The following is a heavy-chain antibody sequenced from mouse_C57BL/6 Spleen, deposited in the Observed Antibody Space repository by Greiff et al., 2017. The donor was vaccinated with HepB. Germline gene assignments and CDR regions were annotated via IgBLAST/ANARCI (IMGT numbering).Heavy chain of an antibody. CDR3: ARGNYGSSYGLTGGLYYFDY. CDR1: GFTFSDYY. CDR2: INYDGSST. Sequence: EVKLVESEGGLVQPGSSMKLSCTASGFTFSDYYMAWVRQVPEKGLEWVANINYDGSSTYYLDSLKSRFIISRDNAKNILYLQMSSLKSEDTATYYCARGNYGSSYGLTGGLYYFDYWGQGTTLTVSS. J-gene: IGHJ2*01. V-gene: IGHV5-16*01. D-gene: IGHD1-1*01.